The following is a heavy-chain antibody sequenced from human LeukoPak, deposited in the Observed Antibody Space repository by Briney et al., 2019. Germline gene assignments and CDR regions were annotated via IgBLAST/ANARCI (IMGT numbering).Heavy chain of an antibody. J-gene: IGHJ4*02. Sequence: TGGSLRLSCAASGFTFDDYAMHWVRHAPGKGLEWVSGISWNSGSIGYADSVKGRFTISRDNARNSLYLQMNSLRAEDTGVYYCAKDRGDDYGVFDYWGQGILVTVSS. D-gene: IGHD4-17*01. CDR1: GFTFDDYA. V-gene: IGHV3-9*01. CDR3: AKDRGDDYGVFDY. CDR2: ISWNSGSI.